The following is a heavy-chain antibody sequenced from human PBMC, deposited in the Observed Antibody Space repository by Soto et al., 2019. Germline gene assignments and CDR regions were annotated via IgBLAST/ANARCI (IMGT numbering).Heavy chain of an antibody. D-gene: IGHD2-2*01. Sequence: SETLSLTCTVSGGSMSSNYWSWIRQSPGKGLEWIGFVYYGGTNYNPSFESRVTMSVDTPKNQFSLKLTSMTAADTAIYYCVRVSCSGTRCYLFDYWGQGTLVTVSS. CDR2: VYYGGT. J-gene: IGHJ4*02. CDR3: VRVSCSGTRCYLFDY. CDR1: GGSMSSNY. V-gene: IGHV4-59*08.